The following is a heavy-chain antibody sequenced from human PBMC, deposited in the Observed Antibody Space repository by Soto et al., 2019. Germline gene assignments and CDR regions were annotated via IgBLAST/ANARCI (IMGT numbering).Heavy chain of an antibody. CDR2: ISGFNGQT. CDR1: GNTFASHG. J-gene: IGHJ4*02. V-gene: IGHV1-18*01. Sequence: ASVKVSCKASGNTFASHGFSWVRQAPGQGLEWMGWISGFNGQTNYALKFQGRVTLTTDTSTSTAYMELRSLRSDDTAVYFCARVDPRGVAVVRDYWGKGKLVTVSS. CDR3: ARVDPRGVAVVRDY. D-gene: IGHD3-10*01.